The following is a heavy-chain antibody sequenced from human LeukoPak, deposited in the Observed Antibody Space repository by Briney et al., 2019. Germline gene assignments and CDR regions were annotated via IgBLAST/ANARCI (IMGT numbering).Heavy chain of an antibody. D-gene: IGHD3-10*01. CDR1: GYTFTSYY. CDR2: INPNSGST. CDR3: ARGVITMVYNSNWFDP. Sequence: ASVKVSCKASGYTFTSYYMHWVRQAPGQGLEWMGWINPNSGSTNYAQKFQGRVTMTRDTSISTAYMELSRLRSDDTAVYYCARGVITMVYNSNWFDPWGQGTLVTVSS. J-gene: IGHJ5*02. V-gene: IGHV1-2*02.